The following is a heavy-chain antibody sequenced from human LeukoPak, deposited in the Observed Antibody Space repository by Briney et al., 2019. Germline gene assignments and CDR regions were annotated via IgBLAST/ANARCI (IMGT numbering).Heavy chain of an antibody. CDR1: GFTLSNAW. Sequence: GGSLRLSCAASGFTLSNAWMNWVRQAPGKGLEWVSYISSSGSTIHYADPVKGRFTISRDNAKNSLYLQMNSLRAEDTAVYYCARDNYDILTGYIPRGVYYYYYYMDVWGKGTTVTISS. J-gene: IGHJ6*03. CDR3: ARDNYDILTGYIPRGVYYYYYYMDV. CDR2: ISSSGSTI. D-gene: IGHD3-9*01. V-gene: IGHV3-48*04.